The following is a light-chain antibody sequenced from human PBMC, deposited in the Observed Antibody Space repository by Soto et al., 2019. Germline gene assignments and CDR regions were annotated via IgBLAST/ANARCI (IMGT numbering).Light chain of an antibody. CDR1: QRISSF. CDR2: DAS. CDR3: QQRANWPIT. V-gene: IGKV3-11*01. J-gene: IGKJ5*01. Sequence: EIVLTQSPATLSVSPGQRATLSCRASQRISSFLTWYQQKPGQAPRLLIFDASTRATGIPARFTGSGSGTDFTLTISSLEPEDCAVYYCQQRANWPITFGQGTRLEIK.